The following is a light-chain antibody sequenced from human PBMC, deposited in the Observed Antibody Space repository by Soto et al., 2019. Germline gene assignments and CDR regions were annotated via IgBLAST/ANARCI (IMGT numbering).Light chain of an antibody. CDR3: SSYTSSSTLDVL. V-gene: IGLV2-14*01. CDR2: EVT. CDR1: SSDIGGYNF. J-gene: IGLJ2*01. Sequence: QSVLTQPASVSGSPGQSITISCTGTSSDIGGYNFVSWYQQHPGEAPKLMIYEVTNRPSGVSDRFSGSKSGNTASLTISGLQAEDEADYFCSSYTSSSTLDVLFGGGTKVTVL.